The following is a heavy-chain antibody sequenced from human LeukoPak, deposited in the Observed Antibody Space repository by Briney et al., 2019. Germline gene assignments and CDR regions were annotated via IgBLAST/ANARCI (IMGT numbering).Heavy chain of an antibody. V-gene: IGHV1-2*02. CDR2: INPKSGGA. J-gene: IGHJ5*02. CDR3: ARGVGTSWFGP. CDR1: GYTFSDYY. D-gene: IGHD2-2*01. Sequence: ASVKVSCKAYGYTFSDYYMHWVRQAPGQGLEWMGWINPKSGGANFAEKFQGRVTMTRGTSIRTVYMELSRVTYDDTAVYYCARGVGTSWFGPWGQGTLVTVSS.